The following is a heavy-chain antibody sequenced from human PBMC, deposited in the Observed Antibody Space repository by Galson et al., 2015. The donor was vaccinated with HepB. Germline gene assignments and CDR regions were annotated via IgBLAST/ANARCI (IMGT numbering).Heavy chain of an antibody. V-gene: IGHV3-30-3*01. J-gene: IGHJ6*02. CDR1: GFTFSSYA. Sequence: SLRLSCAASGFTFSSYAMHWVRQAPGKGLEWVAVISYDGSNKYYADSVKGRFTISRDNSKNTLYLQMNSLRAEDTAVYYCARDLGLQTYGMDVWGQGTTVTVSS. CDR3: ARDLGLQTYGMDV. D-gene: IGHD5-24*01. CDR2: ISYDGSNK.